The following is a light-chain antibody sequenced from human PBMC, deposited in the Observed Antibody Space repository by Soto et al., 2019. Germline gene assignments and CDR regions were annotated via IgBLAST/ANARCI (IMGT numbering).Light chain of an antibody. V-gene: IGKV4-1*01. J-gene: IGKJ2*01. CDR2: WAS. CDR3: QQFYSNPET. Sequence: DIVMTQSPDSLAVSLGERATINCKSSQSVFWDSNNKNYLAWYQQKPGQPPKLLMYWASARESGVPDLFSGGGSGTDFTLTISSLQAEDVAVYYCQQFYSNPETFGQGTKLEIK. CDR1: QSVFWDSNNKNY.